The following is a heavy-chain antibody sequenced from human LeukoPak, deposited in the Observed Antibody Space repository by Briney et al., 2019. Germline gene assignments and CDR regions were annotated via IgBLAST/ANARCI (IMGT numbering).Heavy chain of an antibody. CDR2: IRSSGGST. V-gene: IGHV3-23*01. CDR3: AKDPNGDYIGAFDI. Sequence: PGGSLRLSCAASGFTFSTYAMTWVRQAPGQGLEWVSSIRSSGGSTFYADSVKGRFTISRDNTRNTLYLQMNSLRTEDTALYYCAKDPNGDYIGAFDIWGQGIMVTVSS. J-gene: IGHJ3*02. CDR1: GFTFSTYA. D-gene: IGHD2-8*01.